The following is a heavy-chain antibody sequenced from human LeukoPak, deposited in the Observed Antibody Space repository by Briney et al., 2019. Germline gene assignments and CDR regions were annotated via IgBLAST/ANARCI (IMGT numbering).Heavy chain of an antibody. CDR3: VRGPRGSGWGAFDI. CDR1: GGSISSSSYY. J-gene: IGHJ3*02. CDR2: IYYSGST. V-gene: IGHV4-39*07. Sequence: SETLSLTCTVSGGSISSSSYYWGWIRQPPGKGLEWIGSIYYSGSTYYNPSLKSRVTISVDTSKNQFSLKLSSVTAADTAVYYCVRGPRGSGWGAFDIWGQGTMVTVSS. D-gene: IGHD3-22*01.